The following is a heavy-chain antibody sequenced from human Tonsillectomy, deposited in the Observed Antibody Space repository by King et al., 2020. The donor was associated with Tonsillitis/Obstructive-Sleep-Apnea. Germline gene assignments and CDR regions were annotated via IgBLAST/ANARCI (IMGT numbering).Heavy chain of an antibody. CDR1: GGTSRRSA. CDR2: FIPIFRTT. V-gene: IGHV1-69*01. J-gene: IGHJ4*02. Sequence: VQLVESGAEVKKPGSSVKVSCKASGGTSRRSAITWVRQAPGQGLDWMGGFIPIFRTTHNAQKCQGRVTITADESTNPTYMELSSLTSEDTAVYYCARGAFVAAAGPYFDYWGQGTLVTVSA. CDR3: ARGAFVAAAGPYFDY. D-gene: IGHD6-13*01.